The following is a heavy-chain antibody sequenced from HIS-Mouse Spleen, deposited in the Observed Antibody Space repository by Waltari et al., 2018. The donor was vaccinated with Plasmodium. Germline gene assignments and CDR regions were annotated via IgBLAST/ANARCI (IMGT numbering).Heavy chain of an antibody. CDR1: GFPFGSSG. CDR2: ISYDGSNK. D-gene: IGHD3-16*01. V-gene: IGHV3-30*18. CDR3: AKAQGVINFDY. J-gene: IGHJ4*02. Sequence: QVQLVESGGGVVQPGRSLRLSCAASGFPFGSSGMQWVRRAPGKGLEWVAVISYDGSNKYYADSVKGRFTISRDNSKNTLYLQMNSLRAEDTAVYYCAKAQGVINFDYWGQGTLVTVSS.